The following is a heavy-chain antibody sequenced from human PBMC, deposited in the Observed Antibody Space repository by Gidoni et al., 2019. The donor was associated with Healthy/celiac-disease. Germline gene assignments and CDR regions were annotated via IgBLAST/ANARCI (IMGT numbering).Heavy chain of an antibody. J-gene: IGHJ6*02. CDR1: GYTFTSYY. CDR3: ARAVIVYYYGSGYGMDV. CDR2: INPSGGST. Sequence: QVQLVQSGAEVKKPGASVKVSCKASGYTFTSYYMHWVRQAPGQGLEWMGIINPSGGSTSYAQKFQGRVTMTRDTSTSTVYMELSSLRSEDTAVYYCARAVIVYYYGSGYGMDVWGQGTTVTVSS. V-gene: IGHV1-46*03. D-gene: IGHD3-10*01.